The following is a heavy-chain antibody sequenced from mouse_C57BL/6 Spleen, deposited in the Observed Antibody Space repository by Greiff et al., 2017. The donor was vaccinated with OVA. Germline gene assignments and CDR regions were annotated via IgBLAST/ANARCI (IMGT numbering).Heavy chain of an antibody. Sequence: QVQLQQSGPELVKPGASVKISCKASGYAFSSSWMNWVKQRPGKGLEWIGRIYPGDGDTNYNQKFKGKATLTVDTSSSTAYMQLSSLTSEDSAVYYCARWTTTTVVDAMDYWGQGTSVTVSS. CDR1: GYAFSSSW. V-gene: IGHV1-82*01. J-gene: IGHJ4*01. D-gene: IGHD1-1*01. CDR3: ARWTTTTVVDAMDY. CDR2: IYPGDGDT.